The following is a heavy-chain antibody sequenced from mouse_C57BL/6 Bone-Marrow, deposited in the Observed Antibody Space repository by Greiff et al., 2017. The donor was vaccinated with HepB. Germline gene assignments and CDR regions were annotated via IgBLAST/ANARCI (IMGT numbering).Heavy chain of an antibody. D-gene: IGHD1-1*01. CDR1: GYSFTDYN. J-gene: IGHJ4*01. CDR3: ARSYYGSRRYDAMDY. V-gene: IGHV1-39*01. CDR2: INPNYGTT. Sequence: VQLQQSGPELVKPGASVKISCKASGYSFTDYNMNWVKQSNGKSLEWIGVINPNYGTTSYNQKFKGKATLTVDQSSSTAYMQLNSLTSDDSAVYYCARSYYGSRRYDAMDYWGQGTSVTVSS.